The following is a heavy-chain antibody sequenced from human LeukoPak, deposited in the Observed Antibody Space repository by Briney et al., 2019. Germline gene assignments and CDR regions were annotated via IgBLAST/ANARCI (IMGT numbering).Heavy chain of an antibody. CDR1: GGSISSGGYS. J-gene: IGHJ5*02. V-gene: IGHV4-30-2*01. D-gene: IGHD5-24*01. CDR3: ARWLQLLTVWFDP. CDR2: IYHSGST. Sequence: PSQTLSLTCAVSGGSISSGGYSWSWIRQPPGKGLEWIGYIYHSGSTYYNPSLKSRVTISVDRSKNQFSLKLSSVTAADTAVYYCARWLQLLTVWFDPWGQGTLVTVSS.